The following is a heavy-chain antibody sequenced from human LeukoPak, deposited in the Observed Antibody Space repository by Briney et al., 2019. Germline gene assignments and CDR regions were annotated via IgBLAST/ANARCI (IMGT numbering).Heavy chain of an antibody. J-gene: IGHJ4*02. Sequence: KPSETLSLTCTVSGGSISSGGYYWSWIRQHPGKGLEWIGYIYYSGSTYYNPSLKSRVTISVDTSKNQFSLKLSSVTAADTAVYYCARAPSWVGELYYWGQGTLVTVSS. D-gene: IGHD3-10*01. CDR2: IYYSGST. V-gene: IGHV4-31*03. CDR1: GGSISSGGYY. CDR3: ARAPSWVGELYY.